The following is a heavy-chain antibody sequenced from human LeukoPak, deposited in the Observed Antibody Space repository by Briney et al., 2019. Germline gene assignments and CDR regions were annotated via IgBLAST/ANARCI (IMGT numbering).Heavy chain of an antibody. D-gene: IGHD3-9*01. V-gene: IGHV1-2*02. CDR3: ARGALYYDILTGYYTPYYYYYMDV. Sequence: ASVKVSCKASGYTFTGYYMHWVRQAPGQGLEWMGWINPNSGGTNYAQKFQGRVTMTRDTSISTAYMELSRLRSDDTAVYYCARGALYYDILTGYYTPYYYYYMDVWGKGTTVTVSS. J-gene: IGHJ6*03. CDR2: INPNSGGT. CDR1: GYTFTGYY.